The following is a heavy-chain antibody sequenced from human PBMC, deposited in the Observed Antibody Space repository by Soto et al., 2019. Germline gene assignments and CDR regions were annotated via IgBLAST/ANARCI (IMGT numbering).Heavy chain of an antibody. CDR2: IYYSGST. V-gene: IGHV4-59*01. Sequence: PSETLSLTCTVSGGSISSYYWSWIRQPPGKGLEWIGYIYYSGSTNYNPSLKSRVTISVDTSKNQFSLKLSSVTAADTAVYYCAIVSAVSSSGSSCYNYYYYYGMDVWGQGTTVTVSS. CDR1: GGSISSYY. CDR3: AIVSAVSSSGSSCYNYYYYYGMDV. D-gene: IGHD2-15*01. J-gene: IGHJ6*02.